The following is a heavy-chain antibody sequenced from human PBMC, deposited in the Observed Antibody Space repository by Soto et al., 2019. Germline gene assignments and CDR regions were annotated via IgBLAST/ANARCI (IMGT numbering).Heavy chain of an antibody. J-gene: IGHJ6*03. CDR3: AKDLHGALAGGDYYYYMDV. V-gene: IGHV4-59*02. CDR1: GDSVTSHY. Sequence: PSETLSLTCSFSGDSVTSHYLTWIRQSPEKGLEWIGYVHYTGFSHYNPSLKSRLTISVDRSKNQFTLQLTSVTVEDTAVYYCAKDLHGALAGGDYYYYMDVWGKGTTVTVSS. CDR2: VHYTGFS. D-gene: IGHD3-3*02.